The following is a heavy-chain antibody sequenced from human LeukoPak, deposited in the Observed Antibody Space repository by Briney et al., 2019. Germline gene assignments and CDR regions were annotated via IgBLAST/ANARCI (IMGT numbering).Heavy chain of an antibody. Sequence: SETLSLTCTVSGGSISSSSYYWGWIRQPPGKGLEWIGSIYYSGSTYYNPSLKGRVTISVDTSKNQFSLKLSSVTAADTAVYYCARRSGDFWSGYANWFDPWGQGTLVTVSS. V-gene: IGHV4-39*01. CDR2: IYYSGST. J-gene: IGHJ5*02. D-gene: IGHD3-3*01. CDR3: ARRSGDFWSGYANWFDP. CDR1: GGSISSSSYY.